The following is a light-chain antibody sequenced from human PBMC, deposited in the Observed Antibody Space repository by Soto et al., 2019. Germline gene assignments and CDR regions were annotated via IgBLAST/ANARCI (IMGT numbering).Light chain of an antibody. J-gene: IGKJ3*01. CDR2: GAS. CDR1: QGVKYY. Sequence: DIQMTQSPSSLSASVGDRVTITCRASQGVKYYLAWYQQKPGNPPKVLIYGASTLQSGVPSRFSGSGSGTDFTLTISSLQPEDVATYYCQKYDSVPFTFGPGTKVDIK. V-gene: IGKV1-27*01. CDR3: QKYDSVPFT.